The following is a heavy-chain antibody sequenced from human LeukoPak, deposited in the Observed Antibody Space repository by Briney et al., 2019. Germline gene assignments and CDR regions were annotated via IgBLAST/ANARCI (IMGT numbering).Heavy chain of an antibody. V-gene: IGHV1-2*02. CDR3: ASLDSVDI. Sequence: ASVKVSCKASGNTFTDYFIHWVRQAPGQGFEWMGWNNPSSGGTNYAQNFQGRVTMTRDTSTSTAYMELSRLRSDDTAVYYCASLDSVDIWGQGTMVTVSS. J-gene: IGHJ3*02. CDR1: GNTFTDYF. CDR2: NNPSSGGT.